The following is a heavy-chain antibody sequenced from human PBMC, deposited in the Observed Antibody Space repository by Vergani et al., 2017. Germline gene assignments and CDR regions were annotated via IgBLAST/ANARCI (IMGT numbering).Heavy chain of an antibody. CDR3: ASEGGYCSGGSCYDWFDP. CDR1: GGSISSYY. V-gene: IGHV4-59*01. CDR2: IYYSGST. J-gene: IGHJ5*02. D-gene: IGHD2-15*01. Sequence: QVQLQESGPGLVKPSQTLSLTCTVSGGSISSYYWSWIRQPAGKGLEWIGNIYYSGSTNYNPSLKSRVTISVDTSKNQFSRKRSSVIAADTAVYYWASEGGYCSGGSCYDWFDPWGQGTLVTVSS.